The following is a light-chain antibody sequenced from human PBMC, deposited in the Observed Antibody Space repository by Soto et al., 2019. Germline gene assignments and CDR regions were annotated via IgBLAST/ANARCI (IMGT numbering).Light chain of an antibody. Sequence: DIQMTQSPSSLSASVGDRVTITCRASENIAKYLNWYQQKQGKAPKILIYGASSLQSGVPSRFSGSGSGTGFTLTISSLQPEDFAIYYCQQSFSTHALTFGGGTKVDI. CDR1: ENIAKY. CDR3: QQSFSTHALT. CDR2: GAS. V-gene: IGKV1-39*01. J-gene: IGKJ4*01.